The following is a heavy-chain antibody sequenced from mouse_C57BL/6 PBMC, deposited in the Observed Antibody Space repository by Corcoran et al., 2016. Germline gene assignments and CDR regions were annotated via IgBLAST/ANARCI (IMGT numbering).Heavy chain of an antibody. V-gene: IGHV1-26*01. Sequence: EVQLQQSGPELVKPGASVKISCKASVYTFTDYYMNWVKQSHGKSLEWIGDINPNNGGTSYNQKFKGKDTLTVDKSSSTAYIELRSLTSEDSAVYYWERRIYYGYDGGAMDYWGQGTSVTVSS. CDR3: ERRIYYGYDGGAMDY. J-gene: IGHJ4*01. CDR2: INPNNGGT. D-gene: IGHD2-2*01. CDR1: VYTFTDYY.